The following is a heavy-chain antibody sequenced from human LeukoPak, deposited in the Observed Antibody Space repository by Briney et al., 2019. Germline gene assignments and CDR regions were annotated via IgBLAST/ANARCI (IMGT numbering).Heavy chain of an antibody. CDR2: ISGSGHKS. CDR1: RFTFISYV. CDR3: ARVSGTIQIWPQPFGDGMAV. Sequence: GGSLRLSCVASRFTFISYVMAWVRQAPGKGLECVSAISGSGHKSYYADSVEGRFTVSRDNSRNTLFMQMNSLRAEDTAVYYCARVSGTIQIWPQPFGDGMAVWGQGTTVTVSS. V-gene: IGHV3-23*01. D-gene: IGHD5-18*01. J-gene: IGHJ6*02.